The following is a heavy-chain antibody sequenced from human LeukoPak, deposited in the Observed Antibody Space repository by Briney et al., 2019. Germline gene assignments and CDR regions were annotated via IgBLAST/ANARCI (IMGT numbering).Heavy chain of an antibody. CDR3: ARVGELDY. J-gene: IGHJ4*02. CDR1: GFTVSSNY. D-gene: IGHD1-26*01. V-gene: IGHV3-66*01. CDR2: VYTGGRT. Sequence: PGGSLRLSCAASGFTVSSNYMSWVRQAPGKGLEYISVVYTGGRTYYADSVKGRFTISRDNSKNTLYLQLNSLRAEDTAVYYCARVGELDYWGQGTLVTVSS.